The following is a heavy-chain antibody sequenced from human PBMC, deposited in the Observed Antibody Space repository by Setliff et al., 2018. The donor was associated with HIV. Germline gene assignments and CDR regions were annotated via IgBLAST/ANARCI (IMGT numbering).Heavy chain of an antibody. CDR1: GYTFTSYD. V-gene: IGHV1-8*01. CDR2: MNPNSGNT. Sequence: SVKVSCKASGYTFTSYDINWVRQATGQGLEWMGWMNPNSGNTGYAQKFQGRVTMTRNTSISTAYMELSSLRSEDTAVYYCARATDYDSSGYYSLNFDYWGQGTLVTVSS. J-gene: IGHJ4*02. D-gene: IGHD3-22*01. CDR3: ARATDYDSSGYYSLNFDY.